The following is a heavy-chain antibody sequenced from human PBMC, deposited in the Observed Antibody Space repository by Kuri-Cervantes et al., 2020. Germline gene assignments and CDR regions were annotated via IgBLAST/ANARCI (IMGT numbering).Heavy chain of an antibody. J-gene: IGHJ4*02. V-gene: IGHV3-9*01. D-gene: IGHD6-25*01. Sequence: LSLTCAASGFTFDDYAMHWVRQAPGKGLEWVSGISWNSGSIGYADSVKGRFTISRDNAKNSLYLQMNSLRAEDTALYYCAKGSGQAREIDYWGQGTLVTVSS. CDR1: GFTFDDYA. CDR3: AKGSGQAREIDY. CDR2: ISWNSGSI.